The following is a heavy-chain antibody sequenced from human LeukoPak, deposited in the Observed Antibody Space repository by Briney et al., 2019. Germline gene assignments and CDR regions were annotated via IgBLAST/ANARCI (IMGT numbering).Heavy chain of an antibody. Sequence: ASVKVSCKASGYTFTGYYMHWVRQAPGQGLEWMGWINPNSGGTNYAQKFQGRVTITRDTSASTAYMELSSLRSEDMAVYYCARDVGPRGFDYWGQGTLVTVSS. CDR2: INPNSGGT. V-gene: IGHV1-2*02. CDR3: ARDVGPRGFDY. D-gene: IGHD2-15*01. J-gene: IGHJ4*02. CDR1: GYTFTGYY.